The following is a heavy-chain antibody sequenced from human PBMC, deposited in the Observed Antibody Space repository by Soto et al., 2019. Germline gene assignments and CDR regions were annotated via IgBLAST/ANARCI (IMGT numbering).Heavy chain of an antibody. V-gene: IGHV4-31*03. CDR3: ARVHGGYYDSSGYSHNWFDP. CDR2: IYYSGST. D-gene: IGHD3-22*01. CDR1: GGSISSGGYY. J-gene: IGHJ5*02. Sequence: QVQLQESGPGLVKPSQTLSLTCTVSGGSISSGGYYWSWIRQHPGKGLEWIGYIYYSGSTYYNPSLKRRVTIAVDTSKNQFSLKLSSVTAADTAVYYCARVHGGYYDSSGYSHNWFDPWGQGTLVTVSS.